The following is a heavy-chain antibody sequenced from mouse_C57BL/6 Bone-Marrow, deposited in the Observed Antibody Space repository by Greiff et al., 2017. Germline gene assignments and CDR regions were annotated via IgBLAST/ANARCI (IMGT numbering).Heavy chain of an antibody. J-gene: IGHJ2*01. CDR2: IYPRSGNT. V-gene: IGHV1-81*01. CDR3: ARGGEFPYFDY. Sequence: VQLQQSGAELARPGASVKLSCKASGYTFTSYGISWVKQRTGQGLEWIGEIYPRSGNTYYNEKLKGKAILTADKSSSTAYMELRSLTSEDSAVYFCARGGEFPYFDYWGQGTTLTVSS. CDR1: GYTFTSYG.